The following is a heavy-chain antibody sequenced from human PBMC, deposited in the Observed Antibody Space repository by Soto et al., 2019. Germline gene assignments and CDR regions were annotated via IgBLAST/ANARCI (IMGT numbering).Heavy chain of an antibody. J-gene: IGHJ6*02. Sequence: GGSLRLSCAASGFTFSSYAMSWVRQAPGKGLEWVSAISGSGGSTYYADSVKGRFTISRDNSKNTLYLQMNSLRAEDTAVYYCAKSKVGSPLDYYGMDVWGQGTTFTVSS. CDR1: GFTFSSYA. D-gene: IGHD3-10*01. CDR3: AKSKVGSPLDYYGMDV. CDR2: ISGSGGST. V-gene: IGHV3-23*01.